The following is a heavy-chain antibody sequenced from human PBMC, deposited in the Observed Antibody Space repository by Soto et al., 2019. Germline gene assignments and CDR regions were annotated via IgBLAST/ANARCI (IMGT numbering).Heavy chain of an antibody. V-gene: IGHV3-7*01. CDR3: ARDIGFDYVN. CDR1: GFNVMSYW. CDR2: IKEDGSEI. D-gene: IGHD3-16*01. Sequence: ETLSLSCAVSGFNVMSYWMSWVRQAPGKGLEWVASIKEDGSEIYYLHSVRGRFSISRDSAGNALHLTMNYLSAEDTGVYFCARDIGFDYVNWGQGTLVTAPQ. J-gene: IGHJ4*02.